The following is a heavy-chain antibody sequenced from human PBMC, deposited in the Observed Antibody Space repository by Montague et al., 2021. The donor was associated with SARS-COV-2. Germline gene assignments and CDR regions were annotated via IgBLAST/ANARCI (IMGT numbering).Heavy chain of an antibody. CDR2: IYHSGST. CDR1: GGSISSSHW. Sequence: SETLSLTCAVSGGSISSSHWWSWVRQPPGKGLEWIGEIYHSGSTNYNPSLKSRVTISIDKSKNQFSLKLSSVTAADTAVYYCARVRAVPAAMRIFSLGRSYYGMDVWGQGTTVTVSS. V-gene: IGHV4-4*02. J-gene: IGHJ6*02. CDR3: ARVRAVPAAMRIFSLGRSYYGMDV. D-gene: IGHD2-2*01.